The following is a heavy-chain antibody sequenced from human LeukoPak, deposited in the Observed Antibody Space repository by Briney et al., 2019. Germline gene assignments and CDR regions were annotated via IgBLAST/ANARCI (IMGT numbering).Heavy chain of an antibody. Sequence: ASVKVSCKASGYTFTSNDINWVRQATGQGREWMGWMNPENGNTGYAEKFQGRVTMTRDTSINTAYMELSSLGSDDTAVYYCARRYAGGWTDYWGQGTLVTVSS. J-gene: IGHJ4*02. CDR2: MNPENGNT. CDR1: GYTFTSND. CDR3: ARRYAGGWTDY. V-gene: IGHV1-8*01. D-gene: IGHD6-19*01.